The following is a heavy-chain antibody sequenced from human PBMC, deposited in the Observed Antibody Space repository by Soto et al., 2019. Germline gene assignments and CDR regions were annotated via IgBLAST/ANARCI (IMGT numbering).Heavy chain of an antibody. D-gene: IGHD6-19*01. V-gene: IGHV1-69*02. CDR1: GGTFSSYT. J-gene: IGHJ4*02. Sequence: SVKVSCKASGGTFSSYTISWVRQAPGQGLEWMGRIIPILGIANYAQKFQGRVTITADKSTSTAYMELSSLRSEDTAVYYCARSVVVGTTSVDYWGQGTLVTVSS. CDR3: ARSVVVGTTSVDY. CDR2: IIPILGIA.